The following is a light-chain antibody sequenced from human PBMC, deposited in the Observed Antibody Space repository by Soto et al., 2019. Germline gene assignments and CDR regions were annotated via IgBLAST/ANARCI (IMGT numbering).Light chain of an antibody. CDR2: GAS. J-gene: IGKJ1*01. CDR1: QSVSSSY. Sequence: LPQSPSTLSLSPGARAPLSCRASQSVSSSYLAWYQQKPGQAPRLLIYGASSRATGIPDRFSGSGSGTDFTLTISRLEPEDFAVYYCQQYGSSPSWTFGQGTKVDIK. V-gene: IGKV3-20*01. CDR3: QQYGSSPSWT.